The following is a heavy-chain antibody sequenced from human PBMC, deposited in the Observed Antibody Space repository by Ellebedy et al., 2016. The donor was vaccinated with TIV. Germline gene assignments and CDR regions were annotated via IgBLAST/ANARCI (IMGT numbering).Heavy chain of an antibody. CDR1: GESFSGYY. J-gene: IGHJ6*02. CDR2: IDHSGSA. Sequence: MPGGSLRLSCAVYGESFSGYYWIWIRQPPGKGLEWIGEIDHSGSAKYTPSRRSRVTLSVDTSKNQFSLKLTSVTAADTAVYYCARVSGRPYGLDVWGQGTTVTVSS. V-gene: IGHV4-34*01. D-gene: IGHD3-10*01. CDR3: ARVSGRPYGLDV.